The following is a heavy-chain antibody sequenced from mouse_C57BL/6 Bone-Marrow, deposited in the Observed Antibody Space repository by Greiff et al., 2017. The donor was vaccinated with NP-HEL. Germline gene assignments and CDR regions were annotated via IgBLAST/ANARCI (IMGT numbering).Heavy chain of an antibody. CDR3: ARYRASTGTRAMDY. V-gene: IGHV1-7*01. CDR2: INPSSSYT. Sequence: QVHVKQSGAELAKPGASVKLSCKASGYTFTSYWMHWVKQRPGQGLEWIGYINPSSSYTKYNQKFKDKATLTADKSSSTAYMQLSSLTYEDSAVYYCARYRASTGTRAMDYWGQGTSVTVSS. CDR1: GYTFTSYW. D-gene: IGHD4-1*02. J-gene: IGHJ4*01.